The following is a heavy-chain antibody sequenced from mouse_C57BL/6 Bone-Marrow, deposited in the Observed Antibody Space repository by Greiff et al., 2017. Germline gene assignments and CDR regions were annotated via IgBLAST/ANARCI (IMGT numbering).Heavy chain of an antibody. CDR2: IHPSDSDT. J-gene: IGHJ4*01. D-gene: IGHD2-5*01. Sequence: QVQLQQPGAELVKPGASVKVSCKASGYTFTSYWMHWVKQRPGQGLEWIGRIHPSDSDTNYNQTFKGKATLTVDKSSSTADMQLSSLTSEDSEVYYCAIGDYSNFYAMDYWGQGTSVTVSS. V-gene: IGHV1-74*01. CDR1: GYTFTSYW. CDR3: AIGDYSNFYAMDY.